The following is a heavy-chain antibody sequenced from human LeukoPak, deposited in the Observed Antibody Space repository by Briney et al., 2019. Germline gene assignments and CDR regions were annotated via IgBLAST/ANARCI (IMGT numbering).Heavy chain of an antibody. D-gene: IGHD2-21*01. V-gene: IGHV3-11*04. CDR1: GFGFSDYY. CDR3: ARSRGFSISDSFNI. Sequence: GGSLRLSCAASGFGFSDYYMNWIRQAPGKGLEWVSYISGSGSVTYLADSVKGRFTVSKDSARNSLYLQMNSLRAEDSAVYFCARSRGFSISDSFNIWGQGTMVTVSS. J-gene: IGHJ3*02. CDR2: ISGSGSVT.